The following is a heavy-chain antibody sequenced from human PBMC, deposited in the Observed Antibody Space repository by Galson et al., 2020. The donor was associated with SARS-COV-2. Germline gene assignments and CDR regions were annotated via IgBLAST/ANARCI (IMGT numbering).Heavy chain of an antibody. V-gene: IGHV1-46*01. D-gene: IGHD3-3*01. J-gene: IGHJ6*03. CDR1: GYTFTSYY. CDR3: ARAFWSETYYYYYYMDV. Sequence: ASVKVSCKASGYTFTSYYMHWVRQAPGQGLEWMGIINPSGGSTSYAQKFQGRVTMTRDTSTSTVYMELSSLRSEDTAVYYCARAFWSETYYYYYYMDVWGKGTTVTVSS. CDR2: INPSGGST.